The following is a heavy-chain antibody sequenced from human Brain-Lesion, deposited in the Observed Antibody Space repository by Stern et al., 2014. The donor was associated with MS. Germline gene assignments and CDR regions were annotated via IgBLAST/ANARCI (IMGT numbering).Heavy chain of an antibody. CDR2: VYYSGNT. J-gene: IGHJ4*02. CDR3: ARHQLGYGYAYLRY. D-gene: IGHD5-18*01. V-gene: IGHV4-39*01. Sequence: QVQLQESGPGLVKPSDTLSLTCSVSGDSLSSSTFYWGWIRQPPGKGPEWIGNVYYSGNTYYHPSLKSRVTISVDTSKTQFSRRRPSGTAADTAVYYCARHQLGYGYAYLRYWGQGTLVTVSS. CDR1: GDSLSSSTFY.